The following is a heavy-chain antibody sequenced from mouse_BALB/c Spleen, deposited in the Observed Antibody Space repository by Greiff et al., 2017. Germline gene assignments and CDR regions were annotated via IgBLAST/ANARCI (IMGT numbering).Heavy chain of an antibody. CDR3: ARQGIYYGNPYWYFDV. D-gene: IGHD2-1*01. CDR1: GFTFSSYT. Sequence: EVQRVESGGGLVQPGGSLKLSCAASGFTFSSYTMSWVRQTPEKRLEWVAYISNGGGSTYYPDTVKGRFTISRDNAKNTLYLQMSSLKSEDTAMYYCARQGIYYGNPYWYFDVWGAGTTVTVSS. CDR2: ISNGGGST. V-gene: IGHV5-12-2*01. J-gene: IGHJ1*01.